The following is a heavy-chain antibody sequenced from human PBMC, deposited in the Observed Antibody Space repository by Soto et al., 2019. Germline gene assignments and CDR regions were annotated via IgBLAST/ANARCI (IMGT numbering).Heavy chain of an antibody. J-gene: IGHJ3*02. Sequence: GAAVKVSCKASGGTFSSYTISWVRQAPGQGLEWMGRIIPILGIANYAQKFQGRVTITADKSTSTAYMELSSLRSEDTAVYYCARGLNYHDAFHIWGQGTMVTVSS. CDR1: GGTFSSYT. V-gene: IGHV1-69*02. CDR3: ARGLNYHDAFHI. D-gene: IGHD3-10*01. CDR2: IIPILGIA.